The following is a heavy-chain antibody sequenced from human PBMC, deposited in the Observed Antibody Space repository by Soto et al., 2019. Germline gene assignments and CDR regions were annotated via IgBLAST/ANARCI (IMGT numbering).Heavy chain of an antibody. J-gene: IGHJ4*02. CDR2: ISYDGSNK. V-gene: IGHV3-30-3*01. CDR3: ARDQGGIAAARVFDY. Sequence: QVQLVESGGGVVQPGRSLRLSCAASGFTFSSYAMHWVRQAPGKGLEWVAVISYDGSNKYYADSVKGRFTISRDNSKNPLYLQMNSLRAEDTAVYYCARDQGGIAAARVFDYWGQGTLVTVSS. D-gene: IGHD6-13*01. CDR1: GFTFSSYA.